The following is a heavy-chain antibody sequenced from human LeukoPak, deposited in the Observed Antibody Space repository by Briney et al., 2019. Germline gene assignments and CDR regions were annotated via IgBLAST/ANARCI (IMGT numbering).Heavy chain of an antibody. Sequence: GGSLRLSCAASGFTFSSYGMHWVRQAPGKGLEWVAFIRYGGSNKYYADSVKGRLTISRDNSKNTLYLQMTSLRGDDTAVYYCAKEKNSYSSSSGQGYWGRGTLVTVSS. V-gene: IGHV3-30*02. CDR3: AKEKNSYSSSSGQGY. J-gene: IGHJ4*02. CDR1: GFTFSSYG. CDR2: IRYGGSNK. D-gene: IGHD6-6*01.